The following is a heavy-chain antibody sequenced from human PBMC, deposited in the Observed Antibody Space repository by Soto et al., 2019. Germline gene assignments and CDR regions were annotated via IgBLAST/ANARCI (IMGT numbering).Heavy chain of an antibody. CDR3: ASQDVVGATSRF. Sequence: QVQLVESGGGLVKPGGSLRLSCAASGFTFGDYYMSWIRQAPGKGLEWVSYISSSGSTIFYSGSVKGRFTISRDNAKNALYLQMNSLRAEDTAVYYCASQDVVGATSRFWGQGTLVTVSS. CDR1: GFTFGDYY. J-gene: IGHJ4*02. CDR2: ISSSGSTI. V-gene: IGHV3-11*01. D-gene: IGHD1-26*01.